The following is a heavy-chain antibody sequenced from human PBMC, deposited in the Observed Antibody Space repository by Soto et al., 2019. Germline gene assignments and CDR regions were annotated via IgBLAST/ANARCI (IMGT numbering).Heavy chain of an antibody. Sequence: QITLKESGPTLVKPTQTLTLTCTFSGFSLTTSGRGVGWIRQPPGKALEWLALFFWGDDKRYSLSLKTRLTIIKDTSKNPVVLTMTNMGPEDTATYYCAHRLAMMDAFDLWGQATVVTVSS. V-gene: IGHV2-5*02. CDR1: GFSLTTSGRG. CDR2: FFWGDDK. CDR3: AHRLAMMDAFDL. D-gene: IGHD3-16*01. J-gene: IGHJ3*01.